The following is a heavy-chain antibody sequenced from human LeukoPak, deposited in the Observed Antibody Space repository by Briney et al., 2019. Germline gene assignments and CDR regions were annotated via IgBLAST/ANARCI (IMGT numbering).Heavy chain of an antibody. CDR2: INRNSGGT. CDR1: GYTFTGYY. Sequence: GASVKVSCKASGYTFTGYYVHWVRQAPGQGIEWMGWINRNSGGTNYAQKFQGRVTMTRDTSISTAYMELSRLRSDDTAVYYCAKEGGYCSSGTCYPWWFDPWGQGTLVTVSS. D-gene: IGHD2-15*01. CDR3: AKEGGYCSSGTCYPWWFDP. J-gene: IGHJ5*02. V-gene: IGHV1-2*02.